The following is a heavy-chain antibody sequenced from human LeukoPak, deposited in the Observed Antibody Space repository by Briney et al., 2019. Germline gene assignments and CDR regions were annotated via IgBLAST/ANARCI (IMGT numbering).Heavy chain of an antibody. V-gene: IGHV3-30-3*01. Sequence: GRSLRLSCAASGFTFSSYAMHWVRQAPGKGLEWVAVISYDGSNKYYADSVKGRFTISRDNSKNTLYLQMNSLRAEDTAVYYCARDAGVSGYDSEGMDVWGQGTTVTVSS. CDR1: GFTFSSYA. J-gene: IGHJ6*02. CDR2: ISYDGSNK. CDR3: ARDAGVSGYDSEGMDV. D-gene: IGHD5-12*01.